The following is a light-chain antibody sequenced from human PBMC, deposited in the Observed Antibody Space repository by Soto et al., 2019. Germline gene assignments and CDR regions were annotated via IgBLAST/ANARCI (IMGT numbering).Light chain of an antibody. CDR2: DAS. V-gene: IGKV1-5*01. CDR3: QQYENYWT. Sequence: DIQMTQSPPTLSASVGDRVTITCRASQGIVRWLAWYQHKPGKAPKLLIYDASNLDSGVPSRFSGGGSGTEFSLTISNLQPDDSATYYCQQYENYWTFGQGTKVDIK. CDR1: QGIVRW. J-gene: IGKJ1*01.